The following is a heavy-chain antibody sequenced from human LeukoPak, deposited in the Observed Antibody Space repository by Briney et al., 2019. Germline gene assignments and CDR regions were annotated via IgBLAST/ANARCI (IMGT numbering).Heavy chain of an antibody. CDR2: ISYSGTT. J-gene: IGHJ4*02. CDR1: GGSISSSSYY. D-gene: IGHD6-13*01. V-gene: IGHV4-39*01. CDR3: AKSYSSTWYGDFDY. Sequence: SETLSLTCTVSGGSISSSSYYWGWLRQPPGKGLEWIGSISYSGTTYYNPSLKSRLTISVDTSKNQFSLSLTSVTAADTAVYYCAKSYSSTWYGDFDYWGQGTLVTVSS.